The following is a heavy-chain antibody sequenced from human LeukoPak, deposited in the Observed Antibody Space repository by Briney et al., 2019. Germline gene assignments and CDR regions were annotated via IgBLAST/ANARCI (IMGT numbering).Heavy chain of an antibody. D-gene: IGHD4-17*01. Sequence: GGSLRLSCAASGFTFSSYGMHWVRQAPGKGLEWVAVIWYDGSNKYYADSVKGRFTISRDNSKNTLYLQMNSLRAEDTAVYYCARDCEYGDYAGWFDPWGQGTLVTVSS. CDR3: ARDCEYGDYAGWFDP. CDR1: GFTFSSYG. J-gene: IGHJ5*02. V-gene: IGHV3-33*01. CDR2: IWYDGSNK.